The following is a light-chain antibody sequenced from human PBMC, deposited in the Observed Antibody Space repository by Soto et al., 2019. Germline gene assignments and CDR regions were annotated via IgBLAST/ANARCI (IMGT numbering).Light chain of an antibody. CDR1: SSDVGSYNL. Sequence: QSALTQPASVSGSPGQSITISCTGTSSDVGSYNLVSWYQRHPGKAPKLMIYEAIKRPSGVSNRFSGSKSGNTASLTISGLQAEDEADYYCCSYAGSSTLDVFGTGTKLTVL. CDR2: EAI. V-gene: IGLV2-23*01. J-gene: IGLJ1*01. CDR3: CSYAGSSTLDV.